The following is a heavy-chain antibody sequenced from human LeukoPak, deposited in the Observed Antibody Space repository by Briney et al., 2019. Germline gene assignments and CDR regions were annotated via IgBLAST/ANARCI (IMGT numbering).Heavy chain of an antibody. D-gene: IGHD6-13*01. CDR2: ISSSSSYI. Sequence: GGSLRLSCAASGSTFSSYSMNWVRQAPGKGLEWVSSISSSSSYIYYADSVKGRFTISRDNAKNSLYLQMNSLRAEDTAVYYCARLGIEIFDYWGQGTLVTVSS. V-gene: IGHV3-21*01. CDR1: GSTFSSYS. CDR3: ARLGIEIFDY. J-gene: IGHJ4*02.